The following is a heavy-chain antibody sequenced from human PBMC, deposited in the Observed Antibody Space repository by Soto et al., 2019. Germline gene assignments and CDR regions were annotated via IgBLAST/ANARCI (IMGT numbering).Heavy chain of an antibody. J-gene: IGHJ5*02. Sequence: ASVKVSCKASGYTFTSYAMHWVRQAPGQRLEWMGWINAGNGNTKYSQKFQGRVTITRDTSASTAYMELSSLRSEDTAVYYCARVANPDIVVVPAAMPNNWFDPWG. V-gene: IGHV1-3*01. CDR2: INAGNGNT. CDR3: ARVANPDIVVVPAAMPNNWFDP. CDR1: GYTFTSYA. D-gene: IGHD2-2*01.